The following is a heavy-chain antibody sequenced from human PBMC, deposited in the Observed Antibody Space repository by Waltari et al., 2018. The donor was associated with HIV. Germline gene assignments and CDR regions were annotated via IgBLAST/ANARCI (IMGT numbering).Heavy chain of an antibody. CDR1: GVTGRTSP. CDR2: IGGSDNST. Sequence: EVHLAESGGGLVQPGESLTISCVVSGVTGRTSPLTWVRQAPGKGLQWVSSIGGSDNSTHYADSVRDRFFISRDDSQNTLSLQMHSLTINDTAVYFCAHEAAVSAGPLDSWGQGIIVIVSS. V-gene: IGHV3-23*04. D-gene: IGHD6-19*01. CDR3: AHEAAVSAGPLDS. J-gene: IGHJ4*02.